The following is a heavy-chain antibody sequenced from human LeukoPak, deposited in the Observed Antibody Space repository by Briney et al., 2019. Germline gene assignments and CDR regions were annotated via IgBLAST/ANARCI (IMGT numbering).Heavy chain of an antibody. CDR1: GGSISSGDYY. J-gene: IGHJ4*02. V-gene: IGHV4-30-4*08. CDR2: IYYSGST. CDR3: ARGEVDRAPFDY. D-gene: IGHD5-12*01. Sequence: PSETLSLTCTVSGGSISSGDYYWSWIRQPPGKGLEWIGYIYYSGSTYYNPSLKSRVTISVDTSKNQFSLKLSSVTAADTAVYYCARGEVDRAPFDYWGQGTLVTVSS.